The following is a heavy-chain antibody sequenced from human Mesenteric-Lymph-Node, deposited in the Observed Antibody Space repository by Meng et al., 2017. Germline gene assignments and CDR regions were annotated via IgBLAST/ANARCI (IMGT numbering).Heavy chain of an antibody. D-gene: IGHD2-15*01. Sequence: GESLKISCAASGFTFSSYAMHWVRQAPGKGLEWVAVISYDGSNKYYADSVKGRFTISRDNSKNTLYLQMNSLRAEDTAVYYCARAIYCSGGNCYRYGLDVWGQGTMVNVSS. V-gene: IGHV3-30*04. CDR3: ARAIYCSGGNCYRYGLDV. J-gene: IGHJ6*02. CDR1: GFTFSSYA. CDR2: ISYDGSNK.